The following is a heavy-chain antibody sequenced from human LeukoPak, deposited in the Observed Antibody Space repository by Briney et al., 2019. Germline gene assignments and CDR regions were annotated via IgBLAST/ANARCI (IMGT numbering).Heavy chain of an antibody. V-gene: IGHV3-7*01. CDR1: GFTFSSYW. J-gene: IGHJ4*02. D-gene: IGHD1-26*01. Sequence: AGGSLRLSCAASGFTFSSYWMSWVRQAPGKGLKWVANIKQDGSEKYYVDSVKGRFIISRDNAKNSLYLQMNSLRAEDTAVYYCARDLVRGSGSYYLFDFWGQGTLVTVSS. CDR3: ARDLVRGSGSYYLFDF. CDR2: IKQDGSEK.